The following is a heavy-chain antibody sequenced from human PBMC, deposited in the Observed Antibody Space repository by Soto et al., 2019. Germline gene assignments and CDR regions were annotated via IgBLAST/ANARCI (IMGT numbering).Heavy chain of an antibody. J-gene: IGHJ4*02. CDR2: ISSDDNT. CDR3: ARDTFGAAYDFLH. Sequence: GGSLRLSCAASGFSVSSLYMTWVRQAPGKGLQWVAVISSDDNTYYADSVKGRFTISRDTSRNTLYLDMNSLRAEDTAVYYCARDTFGAAYDFLHGGQGTLVTVSS. V-gene: IGHV3-66*01. D-gene: IGHD3-3*01. CDR1: GFSVSSLY.